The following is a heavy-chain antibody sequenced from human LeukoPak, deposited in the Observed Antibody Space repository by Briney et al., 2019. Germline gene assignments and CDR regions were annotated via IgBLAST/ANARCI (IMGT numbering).Heavy chain of an antibody. V-gene: IGHV3-30*18. CDR1: GFTFSSYG. D-gene: IGHD2/OR15-2a*01. Sequence: GRSLRLSCAASGFTFSSYGMHWVRQAPGKGLEWVAVISYDGSNKYYADSVKGRFTISRDNSKNTLYLQMNSLRAEDTTVYYCAKASIGSFTYGMDVWGQGTTVTVSS. CDR3: AKASIGSFTYGMDV. CDR2: ISYDGSNK. J-gene: IGHJ6*02.